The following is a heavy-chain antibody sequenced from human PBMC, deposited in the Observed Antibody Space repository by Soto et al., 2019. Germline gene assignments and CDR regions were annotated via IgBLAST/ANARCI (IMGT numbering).Heavy chain of an antibody. CDR1: GFTLSGYA. CDR3: ARRARPDFYYMDV. Sequence: EVQLAESGGGLAQPGGSLSLSCAASGFTLSGYAMDWVRQAPGKGLEYVSGISSNGDGTYYANSVQGRFTISRDNSKNTVYLQMGSLRPEDMAVYYCARRARPDFYYMDVWGKGTTVTVSS. CDR2: ISSNGDGT. D-gene: IGHD6-6*01. V-gene: IGHV3-64*01. J-gene: IGHJ6*03.